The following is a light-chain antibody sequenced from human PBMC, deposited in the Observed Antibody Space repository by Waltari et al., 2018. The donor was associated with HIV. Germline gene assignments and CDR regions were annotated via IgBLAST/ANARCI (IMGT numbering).Light chain of an antibody. CDR2: ERN. V-gene: IGLV3-1*01. Sequence: EEVAQAPARSGTAGERVTISCFGERVAEKIPSWYQQKPGQSPLLIIDERNRRPSWIPDRFSASKSGDTVTLTVSGTQPVDEADYFCQVWDNDIVVFGGGTRLTVL. J-gene: IGLJ2*01. CDR3: QVWDNDIVV. CDR1: RVAEKI.